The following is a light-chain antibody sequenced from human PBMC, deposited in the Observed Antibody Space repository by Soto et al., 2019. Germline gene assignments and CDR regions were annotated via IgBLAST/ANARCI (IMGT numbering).Light chain of an antibody. CDR1: QSISSY. J-gene: IGKJ4*01. Sequence: DIQMTQSPSSLSASVGDRVTITCRASQSISSYLNWYQQKPGKAPKLLIYAASSLQSGVPSRFSGSGSGTDFILTISSLQPEDFATYYCQQSYSTPLTFDGGTKVEIK. V-gene: IGKV1-39*01. CDR2: AAS. CDR3: QQSYSTPLT.